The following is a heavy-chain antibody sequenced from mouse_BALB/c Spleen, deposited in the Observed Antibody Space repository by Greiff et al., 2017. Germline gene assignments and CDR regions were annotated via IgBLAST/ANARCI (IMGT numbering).Heavy chain of an antibody. CDR3: ARDKTSSGYPFDY. V-gene: IGHV5-4*02. CDR2: ISDGGSYT. J-gene: IGHJ2*01. Sequence: EVKLQESGGGLVKPGGSLKLSCAASGFTFSDYYMYWVRQTPEKRLEWVATISDGGSYTYYPDSVKGRFTISRDNAKNNLYLQMSSLKSEDTAMYYCARDKTSSGYPFDYWGQGTTLTVSS. CDR1: GFTFSDYY. D-gene: IGHD3-1*01.